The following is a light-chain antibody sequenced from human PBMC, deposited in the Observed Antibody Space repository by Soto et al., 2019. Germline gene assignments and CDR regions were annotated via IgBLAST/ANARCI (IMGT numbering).Light chain of an antibody. V-gene: IGKV1-39*01. CDR3: QQGYTSSIT. Sequence: DIQMTQSPSSLSASVGDRVTITCRASQSIGKHLTWYQQKPGKAPKFLIYSVSSLQSGVPSRFSGSGSGTDCTLTINSLQPEDVATYYCQQGYTSSITFGQGTRLEIK. CDR2: SVS. J-gene: IGKJ5*01. CDR1: QSIGKH.